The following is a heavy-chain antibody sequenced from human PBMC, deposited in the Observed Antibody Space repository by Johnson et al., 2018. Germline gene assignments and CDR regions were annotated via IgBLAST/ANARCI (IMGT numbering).Heavy chain of an antibody. CDR2: ISYDGSNK. CDR3: ARGGWGVVATGGYMDV. D-gene: IGHD5-12*01. J-gene: IGHJ6*03. CDR1: GFTFNNYA. V-gene: IGHV3-30-3*01. Sequence: QVQLVEAGGGVVEPGRSLRLSCAASGFTFNNYAMHGVRQAPGKGLEGVAVISYDGSNKNYADSVRGRFTISRDKSTNTLYRQMNSLRAEDRAVDYCARGGWGVVATGGYMDVWGKGTTVTVSS.